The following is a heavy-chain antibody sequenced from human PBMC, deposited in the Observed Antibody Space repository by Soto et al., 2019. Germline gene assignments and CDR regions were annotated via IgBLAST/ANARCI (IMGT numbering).Heavy chain of an antibody. CDR1: GYTFTSYG. CDR3: ARGPRYCSSTSCFSGVTWFDP. CDR2: ISSYNGNT. V-gene: IGHV1-18*04. D-gene: IGHD2-2*01. J-gene: IGHJ5*02. Sequence: ASVKVSCKASGYTFTSYGISWVRQAPGQGLEWMGWISSYNGNTNYAQKVQGRVTMTTDKSTSTTYMELRSLRSDDTAVYYCARGPRYCSSTSCFSGVTWFDPWGQ.